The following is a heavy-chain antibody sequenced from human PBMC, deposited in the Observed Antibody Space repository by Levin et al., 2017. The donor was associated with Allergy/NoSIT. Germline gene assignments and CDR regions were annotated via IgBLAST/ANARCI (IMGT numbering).Heavy chain of an antibody. CDR1: GFTFNNYW. J-gene: IGHJ3*01. CDR2: IKQDGSEK. CDR3: ARDPTYYYDSSGYYYDAFDL. Sequence: GASVKVSCAASGFTFNNYWMTWVRQAPGKGLEWVANIKQDGSEKYYLDSVKGRFTISRDNAKNSLYLQMNSLRAGDTAVYYCARDPTYYYDSSGYYYDAFDLWGQGTMVTVSS. V-gene: IGHV3-7*01. D-gene: IGHD3-22*01.